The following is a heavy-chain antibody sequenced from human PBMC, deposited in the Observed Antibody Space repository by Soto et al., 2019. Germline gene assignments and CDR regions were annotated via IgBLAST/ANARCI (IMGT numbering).Heavy chain of an antibody. CDR3: AKEGRHIVVVPADFDY. CDR2: ISGSGGST. V-gene: IGHV3-23*01. J-gene: IGHJ4*02. Sequence: GGSLRLSCAASGFTFSSYAMSWVRQAPGKGLEWVSAISGSGGSTYYADSVKGRFTISRDNSKNTLYLQMNSLRAEDTAVYYCAKEGRHIVVVPADFDYWGQGTLVTVSS. CDR1: GFTFSSYA. D-gene: IGHD2-2*01.